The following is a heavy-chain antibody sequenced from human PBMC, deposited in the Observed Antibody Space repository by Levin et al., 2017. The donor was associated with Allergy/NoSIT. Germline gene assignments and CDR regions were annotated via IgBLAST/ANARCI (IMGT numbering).Heavy chain of an antibody. J-gene: IGHJ6*02. CDR1: GYTFTGYY. CDR2: IDPFSGDT. V-gene: IGHV1-2*02. D-gene: IGHD2-2*01. CDR3: ARFPPTYQRLENTPKDFYYGLDV. Sequence: GESLKISCKASGYTFTGYYVHWVRQAPGQGLEWMGWIDPFSGDTNYAQKFQGKVTMTRDTMNTAYLELSRLRSDDTAVYYCARFPPTYQRLENTPKDFYYGLDVWGQGTTVIVSS.